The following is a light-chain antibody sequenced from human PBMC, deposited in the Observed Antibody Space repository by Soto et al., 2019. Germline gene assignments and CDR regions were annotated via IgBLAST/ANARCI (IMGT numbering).Light chain of an antibody. CDR1: SSDVGAYNS. V-gene: IGLV2-23*01. CDR2: KGT. J-gene: IGLJ1*01. CDR3: CFSAPASTYV. Sequence: QSVLAQPASVSGSPGQSITISCTGTSSDVGAYNSVSWYQQHPHRAPQVIIYKGTQRPSGVSNRFSGSTSGNAASLTISALQADDEADYFCCFSAPASTYVFGPGTKVTVL.